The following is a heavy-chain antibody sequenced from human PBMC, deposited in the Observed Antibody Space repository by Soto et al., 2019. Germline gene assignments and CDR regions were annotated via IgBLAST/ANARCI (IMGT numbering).Heavy chain of an antibody. V-gene: IGHV5-51*01. CDR3: ARIPPSRGLVRPYNWFDP. J-gene: IGHJ5*02. Sequence: PGESLKISXKGSGYSFTSYWIGWVRQMPGKGLEWMGIIYPGDSDTRYSPSFQGQVTISADKSISTAYLQWSSLKASDTAMYYCARIPPSRGLVRPYNWFDPWGQGTLVTVSS. CDR1: GYSFTSYW. CDR2: IYPGDSDT. D-gene: IGHD3-10*01.